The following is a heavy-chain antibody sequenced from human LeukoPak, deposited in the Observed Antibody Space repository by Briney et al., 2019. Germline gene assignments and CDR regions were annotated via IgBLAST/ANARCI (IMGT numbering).Heavy chain of an antibody. Sequence: GGSLRLSCAASGFTFSSYGMNWVRQAPGKGLEWVSGISGSGGTTYYADSVKGRFTISRDNSKNSLSLQVSSLRAEDTAVYYCAKTNGYYSDWGQGTLVTISS. J-gene: IGHJ4*02. CDR1: GFTFSSYG. D-gene: IGHD3-22*01. CDR2: ISGSGGTT. V-gene: IGHV3-23*01. CDR3: AKTNGYYSD.